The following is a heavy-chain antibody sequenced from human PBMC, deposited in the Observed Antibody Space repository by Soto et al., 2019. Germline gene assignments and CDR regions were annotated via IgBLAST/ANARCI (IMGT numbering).Heavy chain of an antibody. CDR3: ARHVYGDQRSLDY. CDR1: GGSISSSSYY. V-gene: IGHV4-39*01. D-gene: IGHD4-17*01. CDR2: IYYSGST. J-gene: IGHJ4*02. Sequence: SETLSLTCTVSGGSISSSSYYWGWVRQPPGKGLEWIGSIYYSGSTYYNPSLKSRVTISVDTSKNQFSLKLSSVTAADTAVYYCARHVYGDQRSLDYWGQGTLVTFSS.